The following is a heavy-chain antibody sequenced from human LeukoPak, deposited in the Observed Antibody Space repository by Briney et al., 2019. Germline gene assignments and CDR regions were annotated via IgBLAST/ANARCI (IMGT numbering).Heavy chain of an antibody. Sequence: GGSLRLSCAASGFTFSSYAMSWVRQAPGKGLEWVSAISGSGGSTYYADSVKGRSTISRDNSKNTLYLQMNSLRAEDTAVYYCAKDGFYSNYGDYWGQGTLVTVSS. CDR3: AKDGFYSNYGDY. CDR1: GFTFSSYA. J-gene: IGHJ4*02. V-gene: IGHV3-23*01. CDR2: ISGSGGST. D-gene: IGHD4-11*01.